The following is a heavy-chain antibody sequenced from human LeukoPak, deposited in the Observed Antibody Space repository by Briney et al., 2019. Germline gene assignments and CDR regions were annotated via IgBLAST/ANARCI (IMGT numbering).Heavy chain of an antibody. V-gene: IGHV3-33*03. D-gene: IGHD2-2*01. J-gene: IGHJ4*02. Sequence: PGGSLRLSCAASGFTFSSYGMHWVGQAPGKGLEWVAVIWYDGSNKYYADSVKGRFTISRDNAKNSLYLQMNSLRAEDTAVYYCARRAITSAWGTLFDYWGQGALGTVSS. CDR2: IWYDGSNK. CDR3: ARRAITSAWGTLFDY. CDR1: GFTFSSYG.